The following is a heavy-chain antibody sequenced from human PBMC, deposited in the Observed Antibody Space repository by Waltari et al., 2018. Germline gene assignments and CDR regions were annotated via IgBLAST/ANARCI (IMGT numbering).Heavy chain of an antibody. Sequence: QVQLVQSGAEVKEPGASVKVSCKASGYTFTAHHIHWLRQAPGQGLEWMGGGKPKRGDTKNAQKFEGRVTMSRKSAISTAYMELSRQRSDDTAMYYCARDREATYNVYYYYMDVWGKGTTVTVSS. V-gene: IGHV1-2*02. CDR2: GKPKRGDT. D-gene: IGHD1-1*01. CDR3: ARDREATYNVYYYYMDV. J-gene: IGHJ6*03. CDR1: GYTFTAHH.